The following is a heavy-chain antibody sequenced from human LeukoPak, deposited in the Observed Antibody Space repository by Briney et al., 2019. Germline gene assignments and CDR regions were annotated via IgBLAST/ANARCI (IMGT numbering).Heavy chain of an antibody. D-gene: IGHD3-16*01. V-gene: IGHV4-59*01. Sequence: PSETLSLTCTVSGVSLSSYYWGWIRQFPGGGLEWIGYIYYTGSTSYNPSPKSRVTISIDTSKNQFSLKLSSVPAADTAVYYCASEFGDYAGMDVWGQGTTVTVSS. CDR2: IYYTGST. CDR1: GVSLSSYY. J-gene: IGHJ6*02. CDR3: ASEFGDYAGMDV.